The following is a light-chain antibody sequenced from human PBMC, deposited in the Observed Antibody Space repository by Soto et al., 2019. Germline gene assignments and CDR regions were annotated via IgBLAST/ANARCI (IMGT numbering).Light chain of an antibody. CDR3: QQFYNYPRT. V-gene: IGKV1-39*01. CDR2: AAS. CDR1: QTISNY. Sequence: DIQMTQSPSSLSASVGDRVTITCRASQTISNYLNWYQQKPGKAPKLLIYAASSLQSGVPSRFSGSGSGTDFTLTISYLRSEDFGTYYCQQFYNYPRTFGQGTKVDIK. J-gene: IGKJ1*01.